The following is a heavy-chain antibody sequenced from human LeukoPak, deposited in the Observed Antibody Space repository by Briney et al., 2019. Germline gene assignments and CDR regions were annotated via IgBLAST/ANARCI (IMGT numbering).Heavy chain of an antibody. CDR2: ISSSSSTI. Sequence: GGSLRLSCAASGFTFSSHSMNWVRQAPGKGLEWVSYISSSSSTIYYADSVKGRFTISRDNAKYPLYLQMNSLRAEDTAVYYCARGAYYYEDWGQGTLVTVSS. CDR1: GFTFSSHS. J-gene: IGHJ4*02. D-gene: IGHD3-22*01. V-gene: IGHV3-48*01. CDR3: ARGAYYYED.